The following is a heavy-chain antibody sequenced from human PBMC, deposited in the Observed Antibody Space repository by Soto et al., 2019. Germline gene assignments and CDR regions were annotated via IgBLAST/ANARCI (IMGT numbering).Heavy chain of an antibody. CDR3: ARQTNTIRQYYFHY. CDR2: IYPGDSDI. D-gene: IGHD3-3*01. J-gene: IGHJ4*02. CDR1: GYSFTSYW. V-gene: IGHV5-51*01. Sequence: GESLKICCKGSGYSFTSYWIGWVRQMPGKGLEWMGIIYPGDSDIRYSPSFQGQVTISADKSISTAYLQWSSLKASDTAMYYCARQTNTIRQYYFHYWGQGTLVTVSS.